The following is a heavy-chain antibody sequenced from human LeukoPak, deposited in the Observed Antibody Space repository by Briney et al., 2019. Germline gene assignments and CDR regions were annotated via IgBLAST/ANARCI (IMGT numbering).Heavy chain of an antibody. Sequence: PSETLSLTCTVSGGSISSRSYYWGWIRQPPGKGLEWIGRIYYSGSTYFNPSLKSRVTISVDTSKNQFSLKLSSVTAADTAVYYCARHPTAVHYYYDSSGYYSPPDYWGQGTLVTVSS. D-gene: IGHD3-22*01. CDR2: IYYSGST. J-gene: IGHJ4*02. CDR3: ARHPTAVHYYYDSSGYYSPPDY. CDR1: GGSISSRSYY. V-gene: IGHV4-39*01.